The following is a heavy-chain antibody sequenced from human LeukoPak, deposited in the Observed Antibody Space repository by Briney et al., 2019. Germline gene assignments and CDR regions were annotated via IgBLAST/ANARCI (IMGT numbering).Heavy chain of an antibody. D-gene: IGHD3-10*01. CDR2: INPNSGGT. CDR3: ARGSRTMVRGVPLYYFDY. J-gene: IGHJ4*02. V-gene: IGHV1-2*02. Sequence: ASVKVSCKASGYTFTGYYMHWVRQAPGQGLEWMGWINPNSGGTNYAQKFQGRVTMTRNTSISTAYMELSSLRSEDTAVYYCARGSRTMVRGVPLYYFDYWGQGTLVTVSS. CDR1: GYTFTGYY.